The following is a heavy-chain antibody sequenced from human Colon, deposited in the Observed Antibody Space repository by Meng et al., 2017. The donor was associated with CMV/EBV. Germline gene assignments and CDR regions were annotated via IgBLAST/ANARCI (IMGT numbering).Heavy chain of an antibody. CDR3: ARDPAHVDRTYYFDY. Sequence: SGFTFSSYGMHWVRQAPGKGLEWVAVISYDGSNKYYADSVKGRFTISRDNSKNTLYLQMNSLRAEDTAVYYCARDPAHVDRTYYFDYWGQGTLVTVSS. CDR1: GFTFSSYG. V-gene: IGHV3-30*04. J-gene: IGHJ4*02. D-gene: IGHD1-7*01. CDR2: ISYDGSNK.